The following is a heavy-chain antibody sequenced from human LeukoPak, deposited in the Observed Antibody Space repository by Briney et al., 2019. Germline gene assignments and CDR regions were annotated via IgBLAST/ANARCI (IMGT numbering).Heavy chain of an antibody. CDR1: GYTFTSYD. D-gene: IGHD1-14*01. Sequence: ASVKVSCKASGYTFTSYDINWVRQATGQGIEWMGWMNPNSGNTGYAQKFQGRVTMTRNTSISTAYMELISLRSEDTAVYYCARAGRYIRTTDYWGQGTPVTVSS. V-gene: IGHV1-8*01. CDR2: MNPNSGNT. J-gene: IGHJ4*02. CDR3: ARAGRYIRTTDY.